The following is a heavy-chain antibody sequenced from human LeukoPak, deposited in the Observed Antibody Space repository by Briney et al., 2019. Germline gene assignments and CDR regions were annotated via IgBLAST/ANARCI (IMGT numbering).Heavy chain of an antibody. V-gene: IGHV3-23*01. J-gene: IGHJ3*02. CDR2: ISASGGGT. D-gene: IGHD1-14*01. CDR3: ARGVRNAFDI. Sequence: GGSLRLSCAATGFTFSSHAMSWVRQAPGKGLEWVSAISASGGGTYYADSVKGRFSISRDNAKNTLYLQMNSLRAEDTAVYYCARGVRNAFDIWGQGTMVTVSS. CDR1: GFTFSSHA.